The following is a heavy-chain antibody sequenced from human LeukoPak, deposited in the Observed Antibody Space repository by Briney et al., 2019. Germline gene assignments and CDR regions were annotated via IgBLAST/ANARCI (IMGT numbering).Heavy chain of an antibody. J-gene: IGHJ5*02. Sequence: PSVTLSLTCTVSGGSISSYYWSWIRQPPGKGLEWIGYIYYSGSTNYNPSLKSRVTISVDTSKNQFSLKLSSVTAADTAVYYCARGMEFDPWGQGTLVTVSS. CDR2: IYYSGST. CDR3: ARGMEFDP. CDR1: GGSISSYY. V-gene: IGHV4-59*01.